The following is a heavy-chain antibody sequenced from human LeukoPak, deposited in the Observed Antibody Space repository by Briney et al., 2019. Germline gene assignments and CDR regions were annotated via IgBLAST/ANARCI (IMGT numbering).Heavy chain of an antibody. J-gene: IGHJ6*02. CDR2: IIPIFGTA. D-gene: IGHD2-15*01. V-gene: IGHV1-69*06. CDR3: ARAERSQYCSGGSCYSGYYYYGMDV. Sequence: GASVKVSCKASGGTFSSYAISWVRQAPGQGLEWMGGIIPIFGTANYAQKFQGRVTITADTSTSTAYMELSSLRSEDTSVYYCARAERSQYCSGGSCYSGYYYYGMDVWGQGTTVTVSS. CDR1: GGTFSSYA.